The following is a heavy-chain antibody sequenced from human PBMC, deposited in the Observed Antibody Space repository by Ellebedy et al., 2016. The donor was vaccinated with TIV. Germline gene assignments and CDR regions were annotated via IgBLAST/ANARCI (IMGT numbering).Heavy chain of an antibody. CDR3: ARFRPHCFSDSCYTNAFEY. V-gene: IGHV4-34*01. D-gene: IGHD2-2*02. J-gene: IGHJ4*03. CDR1: GGSSSDYF. Sequence: SETLSLTXAVYGGSSSDYFWSWMRQSPGRGLEWIGEINDSGTTKYNPSLKSRVTISGDTAKKQVSLHLTSVTAADTAVYYCARFRPHCFSDSCYTNAFEYWGPGTEVTVFS. CDR2: INDSGTT.